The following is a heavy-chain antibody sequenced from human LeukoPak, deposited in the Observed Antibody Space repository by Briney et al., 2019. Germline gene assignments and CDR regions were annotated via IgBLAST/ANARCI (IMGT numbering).Heavy chain of an antibody. J-gene: IGHJ4*02. CDR2: IYYSGST. CDR3: ARQKNYDSSGYPFDY. CDR1: GGSISSSSYY. V-gene: IGHV4-39*01. Sequence: SETLSLTCTVSGGSISSSSYYWGWIRQPPGKGLEWIGSIYYSGSTYYNPSLKSRVTISVDTSKNQFSLKLSSVTAADTAVYYCARQKNYDSSGYPFDYWGQGTLVTVSS. D-gene: IGHD3-22*01.